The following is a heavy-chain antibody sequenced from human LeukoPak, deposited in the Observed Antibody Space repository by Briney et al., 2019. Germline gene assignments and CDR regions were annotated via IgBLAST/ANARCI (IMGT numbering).Heavy chain of an antibody. Sequence: PGGSLRLSCAASGFTFSSYSMNWVRQAPGKGLEWVANIKQDGSEKYYVDSVKGRFTISRDNAKNSLYLQMNSLRAEDTAVYYCAREIPVLRWCHSLLESEPYPFDIWGQGTMVTVSS. J-gene: IGHJ3*02. CDR1: GFTFSSYS. V-gene: IGHV3-7*01. CDR2: IKQDGSEK. CDR3: AREIPVLRWCHSLLESEPYPFDI. D-gene: IGHD4-23*01.